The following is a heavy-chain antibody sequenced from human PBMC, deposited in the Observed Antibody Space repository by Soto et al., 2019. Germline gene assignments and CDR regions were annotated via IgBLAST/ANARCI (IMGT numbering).Heavy chain of an antibody. Sequence: QVQLVESGGGVVQPGGSLRLSCAASGFTFSTYSMPWVRQAPGKGLEWVAVISSYGSKTYYADSVKGRFTISRDNSKNTLYLQMNSLRPDDTAVYYCARDPLPLTYEAYYIAYWGQGALVTVSS. CDR2: ISSYGSKT. CDR1: GFTFSTYS. V-gene: IGHV3-30-3*01. D-gene: IGHD3-22*01. J-gene: IGHJ4*02. CDR3: ARDPLPLTYEAYYIAY.